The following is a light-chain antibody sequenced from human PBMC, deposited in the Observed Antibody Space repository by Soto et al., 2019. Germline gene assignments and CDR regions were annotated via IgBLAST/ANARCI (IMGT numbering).Light chain of an antibody. J-gene: IGKJ4*01. Sequence: DIVMTQSPDSLTVSLGERATINCKSSQSVLFSSNNKNYLAWYQQKPGQPPKLLLSWASARESGVPERFSGSGSGTLFTLTISGLQPDDFASYYCQQYNTYFSLTFGGGTKVDIK. V-gene: IGKV4-1*01. CDR2: WAS. CDR1: QSVLFSSNNKNY. CDR3: QQYNTYFSLT.